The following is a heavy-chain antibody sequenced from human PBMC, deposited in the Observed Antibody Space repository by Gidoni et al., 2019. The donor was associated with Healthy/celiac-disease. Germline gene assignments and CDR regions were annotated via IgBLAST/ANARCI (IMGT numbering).Heavy chain of an antibody. V-gene: IGHV4-39*01. D-gene: IGHD6-13*01. CDR3: ASESAAGTVGGDY. Sequence: QLQLQESGPGLVKPSETLSLNCTVSGGSISSSSYYWGWIRQPPGKGLEWIGSIYYSGSTYYNPSLKSRVTISVDTSKNQFSLKLSSVTAADTAVYYCASESAAGTVGGDYWGQGTLVTVSS. J-gene: IGHJ4*02. CDR2: IYYSGST. CDR1: GGSISSSSYY.